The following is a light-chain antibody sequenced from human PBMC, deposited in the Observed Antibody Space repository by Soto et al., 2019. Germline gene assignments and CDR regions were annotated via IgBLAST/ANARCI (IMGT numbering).Light chain of an antibody. V-gene: IGKV1-5*01. CDR3: QQYQSDTCT. CDR1: QNIERW. CDR2: DVS. J-gene: IGKJ1*01. Sequence: DIQMTQSPSTVSASVGDRVRLTCRASQNIERWQAWYQQKPGKAPKLLLYDVSTLERGVPSSFSGSGSATEVTRTISNLQPDDFATYYCQQYQSDTCTFDQGTKVEFK.